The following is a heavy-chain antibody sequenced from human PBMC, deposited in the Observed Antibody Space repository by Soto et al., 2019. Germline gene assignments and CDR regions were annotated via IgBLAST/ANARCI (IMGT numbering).Heavy chain of an antibody. J-gene: IGHJ6*02. CDR3: ARVGSGYDFHYYGMDV. CDR2: INPNSGGT. V-gene: IGHV1-2*04. CDR1: GYTFTGYY. D-gene: IGHD5-12*01. Sequence: ASVKVSCKASGYTFTGYYMHWVRQAPGQGLEWMGWINPNSGGTNYAQKFQGWVTMTRDTSISTAYMELSRLRSDDTALFYCARVGSGYDFHYYGMDVWGQGTTVTVSS.